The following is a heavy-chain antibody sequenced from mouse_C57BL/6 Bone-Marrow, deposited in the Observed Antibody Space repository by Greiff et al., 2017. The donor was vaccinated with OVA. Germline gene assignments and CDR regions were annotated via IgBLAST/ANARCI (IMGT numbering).Heavy chain of an antibody. J-gene: IGHJ1*03. D-gene: IGHD1-1*01. Sequence: EVQLQQSGPVLVKPGASVKMSCKASGYTFTDYYMNWVKQSHGKSLEWIGVINPYNGGTSYNQKFKGKATLTVDKSSSTAYMELNSLTSEDSAVYYCAMRSYYGSSYWYFDVWGTGTTVTVSS. V-gene: IGHV1-19*01. CDR2: INPYNGGT. CDR1: GYTFTDYY. CDR3: AMRSYYGSSYWYFDV.